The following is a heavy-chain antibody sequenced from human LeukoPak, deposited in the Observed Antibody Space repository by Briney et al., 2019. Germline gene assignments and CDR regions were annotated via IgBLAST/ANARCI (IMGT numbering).Heavy chain of an antibody. CDR1: GFTFSSYW. V-gene: IGHV3-7*01. D-gene: IGHD3-10*01. J-gene: IGHJ4*02. Sequence: GGSLRLSCAASGFTFSSYWMSWVRQAPGKGLEWVANIKQDGSEKYYVDSVKGRFTISRDNAKNSLYLQMNSLRAEDTAVYYCARRGLLWFGELVFGRNYFDYWGQGTLVTVSS. CDR3: ARRGLLWFGELVFGRNYFDY. CDR2: IKQDGSEK.